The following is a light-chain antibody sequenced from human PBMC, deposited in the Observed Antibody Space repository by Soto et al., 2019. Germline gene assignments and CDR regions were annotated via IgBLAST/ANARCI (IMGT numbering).Light chain of an antibody. Sequence: DIQMTQSPSSLSASVGDRVTITCQASQVISNYLNWYQQKPGKAPKLLLYDASNLETGVPSRFSGSGSGTDFTFPISSLQPEDIATYYCQQYDNLPLTVGGVTKVEIK. CDR2: DAS. CDR3: QQYDNLPLT. V-gene: IGKV1-33*01. J-gene: IGKJ4*01. CDR1: QVISNY.